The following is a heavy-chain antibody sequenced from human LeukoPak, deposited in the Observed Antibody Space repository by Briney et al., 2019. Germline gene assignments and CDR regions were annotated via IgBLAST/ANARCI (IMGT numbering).Heavy chain of an antibody. D-gene: IGHD2-2*01. CDR2: ISPADSDT. V-gene: IGHV5-51*01. CDR3: ARTSTYAEFDY. CDR1: GYSFTTYW. Sequence: GESLKISCKGSGYSFTTYWIGWVGQMPGKGLEWMGIISPADSDTRYSPSFQGQVTISADNSISTAYLQWSSLKASDTAMYYCARTSTYAEFDYWGQGSLVTVSS. J-gene: IGHJ4*02.